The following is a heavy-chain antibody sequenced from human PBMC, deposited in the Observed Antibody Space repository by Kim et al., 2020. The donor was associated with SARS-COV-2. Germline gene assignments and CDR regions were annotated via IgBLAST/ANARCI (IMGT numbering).Heavy chain of an antibody. V-gene: IGHV3-15*01. CDR3: TTETPPPYYYDSSGYYYALVRAFDI. CDR1: GFTFSNAW. D-gene: IGHD3-22*01. J-gene: IGHJ3*02. CDR2: IKSKTDGGTT. Sequence: GGSLRLSCAASGFTFSNAWMSWVRQAPGKGLEWVGRIKSKTDGGTTDYAAPVKGRFTISRDDSKNTLYLQMNSLKTEDTAVYYCTTETPPPYYYDSSGYYYALVRAFDIWGQGTMVTVSA.